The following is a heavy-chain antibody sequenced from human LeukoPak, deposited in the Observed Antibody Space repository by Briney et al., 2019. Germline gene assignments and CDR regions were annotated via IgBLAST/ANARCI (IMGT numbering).Heavy chain of an antibody. Sequence: GGSLRLSCAASGFTFSGYYMSWIRQAPGKGLEWVSDISSSSNIIYYADSVKGRFTISRDNAKNSLYLQMNSLRAEDTAVYYCAELGITMIGGVWGKGTTVTISS. V-gene: IGHV3-11*04. CDR1: GFTFSGYY. D-gene: IGHD3-10*02. J-gene: IGHJ6*04. CDR2: ISSSSNII. CDR3: AELGITMIGGV.